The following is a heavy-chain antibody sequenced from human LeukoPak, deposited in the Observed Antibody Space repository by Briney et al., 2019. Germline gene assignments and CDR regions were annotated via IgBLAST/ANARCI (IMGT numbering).Heavy chain of an antibody. Sequence: TLSRYWMSWVRQTPGKGLEWIGSLSYSGSTYYNPSLKSRVTISLDTSKNQFSLKLNSVTAADTAVYFCARRENEEVAGNGAFDVWGQGTLVTVSS. CDR1: TLSRYW. D-gene: IGHD6-19*01. J-gene: IGHJ3*01. CDR3: ARRENEEVAGNGAFDV. CDR2: LSYSGST. V-gene: IGHV4-39*07.